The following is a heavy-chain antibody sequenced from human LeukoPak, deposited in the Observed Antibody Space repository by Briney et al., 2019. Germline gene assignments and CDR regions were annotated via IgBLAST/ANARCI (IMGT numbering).Heavy chain of an antibody. CDR3: ARDHLRDGYNTNAFDI. D-gene: IGHD5-24*01. CDR2: IWYDGSNK. CDR1: GFTFSSYG. J-gene: IGHJ3*02. Sequence: PGSSLRLSCAASGFTFSSYGMHWVRQAPGKGLEWVAVIWYDGSNKYYADSVKGRFTISRDNSKNTVYLQMNSLRAEDTALYYCARDHLRDGYNTNAFDIWGHGTMVTVSS. V-gene: IGHV3-33*01.